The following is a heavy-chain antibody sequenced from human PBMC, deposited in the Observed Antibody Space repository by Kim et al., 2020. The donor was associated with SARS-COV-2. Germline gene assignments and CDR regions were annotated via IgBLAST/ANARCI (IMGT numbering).Heavy chain of an antibody. J-gene: IGHJ4*02. CDR1: GYIFSTYW. CDR3: ARRWRYSSKSPHFDY. Sequence: GESLKISCKGSGYIFSTYWIGWVRQVPGKGLEWMGIIYPDDSDIRYSSSFQGQVTISADKSISTAYLQWSSLKASDTAMYYCARRWRYSSKSPHFDYWGQGALVTVSS. D-gene: IGHD6-19*01. V-gene: IGHV5-51*01. CDR2: IYPDDSDI.